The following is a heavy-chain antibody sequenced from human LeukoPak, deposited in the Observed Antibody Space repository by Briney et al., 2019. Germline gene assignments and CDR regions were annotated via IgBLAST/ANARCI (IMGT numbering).Heavy chain of an antibody. CDR1: GYTFTNYW. CDR3: ARPLQEDAFDF. D-gene: IGHD4-11*01. CDR2: RNPADSDT. V-gene: IGHV5-51*01. J-gene: IGHJ3*01. Sequence: GESLKISCKGSGYTFTNYWIGWVRQMPGKGLEWMGLRNPADSDTRYSPSFEGQVTISADRSINTAYLQWSSLKASDTAMYYCARPLQEDAFDFWGQGTMVTVSS.